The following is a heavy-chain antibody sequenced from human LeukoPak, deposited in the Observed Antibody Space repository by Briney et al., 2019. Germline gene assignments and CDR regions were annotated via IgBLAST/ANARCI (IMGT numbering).Heavy chain of an antibody. CDR3: ARGQPYYDFWSGYLLWWDY. J-gene: IGHJ4*02. CDR2: IYYSGST. Sequence: PSETLSLTCTVSGDSISSSSYYWGWIRQPPGKGLEWIGSIYYSGSTYYNPSLKSRVIISVDTSKNQFSLKLSSVTAADTAVYYCARGQPYYDFWSGYLLWWDYWGQGTLVTVSS. V-gene: IGHV4-39*01. D-gene: IGHD3-3*01. CDR1: GDSISSSSYY.